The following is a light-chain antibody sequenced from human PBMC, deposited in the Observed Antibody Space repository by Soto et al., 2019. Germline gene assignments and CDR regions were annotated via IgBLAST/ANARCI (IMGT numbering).Light chain of an antibody. V-gene: IGKV1-27*01. J-gene: IGKJ1*01. CDR2: SAS. CDR1: RGIDNS. Sequence: DIQMTQSPSSLSASVRDRVTITCRSSRGIDNSWAWYQQRPGKVPRLLIFSASTLESGVPSRFSGSGSGTDFNLTIDSLQPEDAATDYCVTPKIGPWTFGHGTRVEI. CDR3: VTPKIGPWT.